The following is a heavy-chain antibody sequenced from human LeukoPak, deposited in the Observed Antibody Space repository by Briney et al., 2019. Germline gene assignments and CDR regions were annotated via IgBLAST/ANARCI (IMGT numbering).Heavy chain of an antibody. CDR2: INANSGDT. J-gene: IGHJ4*02. D-gene: IGHD3-22*01. CDR3: AREISGCSDY. Sequence: ASVTVSCKASGYTFTGYYMHWVRQAPGQGLEWMGWINANSGDTKYAQKFQGRVTMTRDTSISTAYMELSRLRSDDTAMYYCAREISGCSDYWGQGTLVTVSS. CDR1: GYTFTGYY. V-gene: IGHV1-2*02.